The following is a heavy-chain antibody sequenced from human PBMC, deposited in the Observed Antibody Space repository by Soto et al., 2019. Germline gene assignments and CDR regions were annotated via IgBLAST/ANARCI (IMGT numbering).Heavy chain of an antibody. Sequence: PSETLSLTCTVSGGSISSYYWSWIRQPPGKGLEWIGYIYYSGSTNYNPALKSRVTISVDTSKIQFSLKLSSVTAADTAVYYCARTRYYYDSSGYPHQYYFDYWGQGTLVTVSS. V-gene: IGHV4-59*01. D-gene: IGHD3-22*01. CDR3: ARTRYYYDSSGYPHQYYFDY. CDR1: GGSISSYY. CDR2: IYYSGST. J-gene: IGHJ4*02.